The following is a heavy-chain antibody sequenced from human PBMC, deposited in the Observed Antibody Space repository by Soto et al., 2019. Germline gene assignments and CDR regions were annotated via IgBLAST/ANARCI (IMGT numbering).Heavy chain of an antibody. CDR3: ATGPLGSGYDRYY. Sequence: EVQLLDSGGGLVQPGGTLRLSCAASGFTFSNYVMNCVRQAPGKALDWVSAISASGGSPYYADSVKGRFTISRATAKNTLYLHMSSRRAEDTAVSYCATGPLGSGYDRYYWGQGTLVTVSS. CDR2: ISASGGSP. J-gene: IGHJ4*02. D-gene: IGHD5-12*01. CDR1: GFTFSNYV. V-gene: IGHV3-23*01.